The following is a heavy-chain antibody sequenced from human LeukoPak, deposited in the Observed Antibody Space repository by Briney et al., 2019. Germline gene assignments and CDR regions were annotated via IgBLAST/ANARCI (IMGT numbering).Heavy chain of an antibody. V-gene: IGHV3-23*01. CDR3: ARDCGGDCYYDY. CDR2: ISGSGGST. D-gene: IGHD2-21*01. J-gene: IGHJ4*02. CDR1: GFTFSSNA. Sequence: QPGESLRLSCAASGFTFSSNAMSWVRQAPGKGLEWVSAISGSGGSTYYADSVKGRFTISRDNSKNTLYLQMNSLRAEDTAVYYCARDCGGDCYYDYWGQGTLVTVSS.